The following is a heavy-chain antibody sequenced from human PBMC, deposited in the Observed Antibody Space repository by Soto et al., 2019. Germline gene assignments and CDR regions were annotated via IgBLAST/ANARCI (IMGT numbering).Heavy chain of an antibody. J-gene: IGHJ6*02. CDR1: GGSISSGGYY. CDR3: ARDVYYYDSSGYGEYYYYGMDV. CDR2: IYYSGST. Sequence: SETLSLTCTVSGGSISSGGYYWSWIRQHPGKGLEWIGYIYYSGSTYYNPSLKSRVTISVDTSKNQFSLKLSSVTAADTAVYYCARDVYYYDSSGYGEYYYYGMDVWGQGTTVTVS. V-gene: IGHV4-31*03. D-gene: IGHD3-22*01.